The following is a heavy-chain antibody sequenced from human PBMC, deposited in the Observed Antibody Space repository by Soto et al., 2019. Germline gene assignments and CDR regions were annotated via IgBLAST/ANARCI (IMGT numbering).Heavy chain of an antibody. J-gene: IGHJ4*02. CDR3: AKGSGSSWYSS. Sequence: EVQLLESGGGLVQPGGSLRLSCAASGFTFSSYGMSWVRQAPGEGLEWVSAISGSGGSTYYADSVKGRFTFSSDNSKNTLDLQMNSLRAEDTAVYYCAKGSGSSWYSSWGQGTLVTVSS. V-gene: IGHV3-23*01. CDR2: ISGSGGST. D-gene: IGHD6-13*01. CDR1: GFTFSSYG.